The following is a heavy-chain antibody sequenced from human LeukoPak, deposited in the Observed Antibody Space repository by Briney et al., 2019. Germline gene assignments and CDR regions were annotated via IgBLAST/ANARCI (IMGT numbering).Heavy chain of an antibody. D-gene: IGHD3-22*01. CDR3: ARDMVYYDSSGYYPHP. CDR2: INPNSGGT. CDR1: GYTFTGYY. V-gene: IGHV1-2*06. J-gene: IGHJ5*02. Sequence: ASVKVSCKASGYTFTGYYMHWVRQAPGQGLQWMGRINPNSGGTDYAQTFQGRVTMTRDTSISTAYMELSRLSSDDTAVYYCARDMVYYDSSGYYPHPWGQGTLVTVSS.